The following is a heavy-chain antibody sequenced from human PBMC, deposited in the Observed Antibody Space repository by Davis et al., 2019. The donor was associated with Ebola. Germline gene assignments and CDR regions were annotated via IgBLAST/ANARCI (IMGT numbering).Heavy chain of an antibody. Sequence: GGSLRPSCAASGFPFSVYFMDWVRLTPGKGLEWVGLSRNKENRYSTEYAASVKGRFTISRDDSKNLLYLEMNGLRTEDTAVYYCVTENWYRFESWGQGTLVTVSS. CDR3: VTENWYRFES. J-gene: IGHJ4*02. CDR2: SRNKENRYST. V-gene: IGHV3-72*01. D-gene: IGHD1/OR15-1a*01. CDR1: GFPFSVYF.